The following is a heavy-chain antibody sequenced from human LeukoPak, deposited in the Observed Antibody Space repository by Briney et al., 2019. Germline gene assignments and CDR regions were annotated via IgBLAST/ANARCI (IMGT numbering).Heavy chain of an antibody. V-gene: IGHV3-74*01. J-gene: IGHJ4*02. Sequence: GGSLRLSCAASGFTLSSHWMLWVRQVPGKALVWVSRIDFDGTSPLYTDSVKGRFTISRDNAKNMLYLQMNSLRAEDTAVYYCVRDGMVTIPFEYWGQGTLVTVSS. CDR1: GFTLSSHW. CDR3: VRDGMVTIPFEY. D-gene: IGHD5-24*01. CDR2: IDFDGTSP.